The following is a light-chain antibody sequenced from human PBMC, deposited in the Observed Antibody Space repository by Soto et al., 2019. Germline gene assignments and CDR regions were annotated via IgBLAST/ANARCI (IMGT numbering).Light chain of an antibody. V-gene: IGLV2-14*01. CDR1: SSDIGAYNY. J-gene: IGLJ2*01. CDR3: SSFTSSLTLV. CDR2: EVS. Sequence: QSVLTQPASVSGSPGQSIAISCTGTSSDIGAYNYVSWYQHHPGKAPKLMIYEVSNRPSGVSNRFSGSKSGNTASLTISGLQADDEADYYCSSFTSSLTLVFGGGTKVTV.